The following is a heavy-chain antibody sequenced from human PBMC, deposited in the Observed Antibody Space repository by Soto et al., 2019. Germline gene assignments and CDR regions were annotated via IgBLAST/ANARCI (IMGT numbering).Heavy chain of an antibody. CDR3: ASWQAPYGMDV. J-gene: IGHJ6*02. CDR2: IIPIFGTA. Sequence: GASVKVSCKASGGTFSSYAISWVRQAPGQGLEWMGGIIPIFGTANYAQKFQGRVTITADKSTSTAYMELSSLRSEDTAVYYCASWQAPYGMDVWGQGPTVTVSS. V-gene: IGHV1-69*06. CDR1: GGTFSSYA.